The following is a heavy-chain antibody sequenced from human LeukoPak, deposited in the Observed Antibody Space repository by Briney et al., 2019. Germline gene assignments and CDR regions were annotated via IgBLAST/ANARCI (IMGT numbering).Heavy chain of an antibody. D-gene: IGHD6-6*01. J-gene: IGHJ6*02. CDR1: RYTFTAYY. CDR3: ARALSEQLVRYYYYYYGMDV. CDR2: INPNSGGT. V-gene: IGHV1-2*02. Sequence: ASVKVSCKASRYTFTAYYLYWVRQAPGQGLEWMGWINPNSGGTNYAQKFQGRVTMTRDTSISTAYMELSRLRSDDTAVYYCARALSEQLVRYYYYYYGMDVWGQGTTVTVSS.